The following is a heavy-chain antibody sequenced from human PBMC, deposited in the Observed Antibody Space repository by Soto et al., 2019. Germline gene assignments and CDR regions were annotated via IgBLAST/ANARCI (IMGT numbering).Heavy chain of an antibody. CDR1: GYTFTSYA. CDR3: ARGSSSWPPNWFDP. Sequence: GASVKVSCKASGYTFTSYAMHWVRQAPGQRLEWMGWINAGNGNTKYSQKFQGRVTITRDTSASTAYMELSSLRSEDTAVYYCARGSSSWPPNWFDPWGQGTLVTVSS. J-gene: IGHJ5*02. V-gene: IGHV1-3*01. D-gene: IGHD6-13*01. CDR2: INAGNGNT.